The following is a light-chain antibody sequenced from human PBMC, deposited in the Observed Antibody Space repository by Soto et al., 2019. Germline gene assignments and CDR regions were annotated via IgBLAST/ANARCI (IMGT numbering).Light chain of an antibody. J-gene: IGKJ5*01. CDR1: QSVTTY. Sequence: EIALTHSPGTLSLSPWERATLSCRASQSVTTYLAWYQQKPGQAPRLLIYDASNRATGIPARFSGSGPGTDFTLTISSLEPEDFAVYYCQQYDNSPITLGQGTRLEIK. V-gene: IGKV3-11*01. CDR2: DAS. CDR3: QQYDNSPIT.